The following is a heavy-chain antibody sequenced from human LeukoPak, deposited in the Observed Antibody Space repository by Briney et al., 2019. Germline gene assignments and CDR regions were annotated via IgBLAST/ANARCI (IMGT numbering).Heavy chain of an antibody. CDR3: ASFMPSYSSSWSN. CDR2: IKQDGSEK. Sequence: GGSLRLSCAASGFTFSSYWMSWVRQAPGKGLEWVANIKQDGSEKYYVDSVKGRFTISRDNAKNSLYLQMNSLRAEDTAVYYCASFMPSYSSSWSNWGQGTLVTVSS. CDR1: GFTFSSYW. D-gene: IGHD6-13*01. J-gene: IGHJ4*02. V-gene: IGHV3-7*01.